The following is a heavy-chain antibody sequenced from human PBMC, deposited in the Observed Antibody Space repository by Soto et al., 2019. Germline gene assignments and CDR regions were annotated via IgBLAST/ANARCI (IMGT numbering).Heavy chain of an antibody. CDR1: GFTFISYS. J-gene: IGHJ4*02. Sequence: GGSLRLSCAASGFTFISYSMNWVRQAPWKGLEWVSYISSSSSTIYYADSVKGRFTISRDNAKNSLYLQMNSLRAEDTAVYYCARDSGYSYGPLDYWGQGTLVTVSS. CDR2: ISSSSSTI. CDR3: ARDSGYSYGPLDY. D-gene: IGHD5-18*01. V-gene: IGHV3-48*01.